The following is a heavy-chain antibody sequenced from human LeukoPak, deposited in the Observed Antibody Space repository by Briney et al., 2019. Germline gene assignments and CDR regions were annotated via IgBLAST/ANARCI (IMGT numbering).Heavy chain of an antibody. J-gene: IGHJ5*02. CDR2: IDPSSGST. D-gene: IGHD5-18*01. CDR1: GYTFTSYY. V-gene: IGHV1-46*01. CDR3: ARGVDTEYGHL. Sequence: ASVKVSCKASGYTFTSYYMHWVRQAPGQGLEWMGIIDPSSGSTSYAQKFQGRVTMTRDTSTSTVYMELSSLRSDDTAVYYCARGVDTEYGHLWGQGTLVTVSS.